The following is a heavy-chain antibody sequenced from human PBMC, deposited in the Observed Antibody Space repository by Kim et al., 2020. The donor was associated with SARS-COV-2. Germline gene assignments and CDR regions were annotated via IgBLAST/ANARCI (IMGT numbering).Heavy chain of an antibody. CDR3: ATYLNYDILSPGNYYGMDV. CDR2: INHSGST. Sequence: SETLSLTCAVYGGSFSGYYWSWIRQPPGKGLEWIGEINHSGSTNYNPSLKSRVTISVDTSKNQFSLKLSSVTAADTAVYYCATYLNYDILSPGNYYGMDVWGQGTTVTVSS. J-gene: IGHJ6*02. CDR1: GGSFSGYY. V-gene: IGHV4-34*01. D-gene: IGHD3-9*01.